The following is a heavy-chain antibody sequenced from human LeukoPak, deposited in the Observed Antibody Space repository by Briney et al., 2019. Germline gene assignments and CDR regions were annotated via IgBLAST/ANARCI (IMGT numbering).Heavy chain of an antibody. CDR3: ARDVGRYTYGYRPTEVYWYFDL. CDR2: MYTSGST. CDR1: GGSISSGSYY. Sequence: SETLSLTCTVSGGSISSGSYYWTWIRQPAGTGLEWLGRMYTSGSTNYNPSLKSRVTISVDTSKNQFSLKLSSVTAADTAVYYCARDVGRYTYGYRPTEVYWYFDLWGRGTLVTVSS. J-gene: IGHJ2*01. V-gene: IGHV4-61*02. D-gene: IGHD5-18*01.